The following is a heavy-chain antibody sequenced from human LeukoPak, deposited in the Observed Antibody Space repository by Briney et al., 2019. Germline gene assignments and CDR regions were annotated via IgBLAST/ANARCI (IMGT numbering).Heavy chain of an antibody. CDR2: IYYSGST. D-gene: IGHD4-17*01. CDR3: ARLGATVTTFDY. V-gene: IGHV4-39*01. CDR1: GGSISGGTYY. Sequence: PSETLSLTCIVSGGSISGGTYYWGWIRQPPGKGLEWIGSIYYSGSTYYNPSLKSRVTISVDTSKNQFSLKLSSVTAADTAVYYCARLGATVTTFDYWGQGTLVTVSS. J-gene: IGHJ4*02.